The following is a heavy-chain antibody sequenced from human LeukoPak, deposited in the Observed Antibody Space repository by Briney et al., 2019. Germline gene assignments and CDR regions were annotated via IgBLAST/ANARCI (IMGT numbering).Heavy chain of an antibody. CDR1: GVSISSYY. CDR2: IYYSGGT. CDR3: ARGSSPWPFDY. V-gene: IGHV4-59*01. J-gene: IGHJ4*02. D-gene: IGHD6-6*01. Sequence: SETLSLTCTVSGVSISSYYWSWIRQPPGKGLEWIGYIYYSGGTNYNPSLKSRVTISVDTSKNQFSLKLSSVTAADTAVYYCARGSSPWPFDYWGQGTLVTVSS.